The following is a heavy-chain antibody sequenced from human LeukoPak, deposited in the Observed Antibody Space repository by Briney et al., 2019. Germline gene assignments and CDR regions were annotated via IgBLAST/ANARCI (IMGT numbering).Heavy chain of an antibody. CDR1: GFTFSDYY. J-gene: IGHJ1*01. V-gene: IGHV3-11*01. CDR3: ATEGSWYRSSQDFQH. Sequence: PGGSLRLSCAASGFTFSDYYMSWIRQAPGKGLEWDSYISSSGSTIYYADSVKGRFTISRDNAKNSLYLQMNSLRAEDTAVYYCATEGSWYRSSQDFQHWGQGTLVTVSS. CDR2: ISSSGSTI. D-gene: IGHD6-13*01.